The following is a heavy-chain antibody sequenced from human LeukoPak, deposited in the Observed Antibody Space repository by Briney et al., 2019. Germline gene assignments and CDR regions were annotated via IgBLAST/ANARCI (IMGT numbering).Heavy chain of an antibody. D-gene: IGHD5-24*01. Sequence: GGSLRLSCAASGFTFSSYAMHWVRQAPGKGLEWVAVISYDGSNKYYADSVKGRFTISRDNSKNTLYLQMNSLRAEDTAVYYRASPTRRDGYNLDYWGQGTLVTVSS. V-gene: IGHV3-30-3*01. CDR1: GFTFSSYA. CDR3: ASPTRRDGYNLDY. CDR2: ISYDGSNK. J-gene: IGHJ4*02.